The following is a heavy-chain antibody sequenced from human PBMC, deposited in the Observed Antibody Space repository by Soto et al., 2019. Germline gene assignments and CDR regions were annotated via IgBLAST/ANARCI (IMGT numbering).Heavy chain of an antibody. CDR2: INPSGGST. CDR1: GYTFTSYY. V-gene: IGHV1-46*01. J-gene: IGHJ4*02. Sequence: QVQLVQSGAEVKKPGASVKVSCKASGYTFTSYYMHWVRQAPGQGLEWMGIINPSGGSTSYAQKFQGRVTMTRDTSTSTVYMELSSLRSEDTAVYYCAGDSGSTVVTRPSGYWGQGTLVTVSS. CDR3: AGDSGSTVVTRPSGY. D-gene: IGHD4-17*01.